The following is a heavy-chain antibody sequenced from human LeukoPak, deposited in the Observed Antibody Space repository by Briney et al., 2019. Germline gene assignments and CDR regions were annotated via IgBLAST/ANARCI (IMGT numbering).Heavy chain of an antibody. CDR3: ARDKPAFTWGYSSSSYYWFDP. D-gene: IGHD6-6*01. V-gene: IGHV1-69*05. J-gene: IGHJ5*02. CDR1: GGTFNNSA. Sequence: SVKVSCKTSGGTFNNSAISWLRQAPGQGLEWLGGIMPLFGTAGYAQKFQGRVTIIKDESTRTVYLELTSLTYDDTAVYYCARDKPAFTWGYSSSSYYWFDPWGQGTLVTVSS. CDR2: IMPLFGTA.